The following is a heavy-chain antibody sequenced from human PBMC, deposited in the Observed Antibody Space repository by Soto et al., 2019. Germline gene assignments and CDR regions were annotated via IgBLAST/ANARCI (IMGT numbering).Heavy chain of an antibody. CDR3: AREVASSSWPYFDY. V-gene: IGHV1-3*01. J-gene: IGHJ4*02. CDR1: GYTFTSYA. CDR2: INAGNGNT. D-gene: IGHD6-13*01. Sequence: QVQLVQSGAEVKKPGASVKVSCKASGYTFTSYAMHWVRQAPGQRLEWMGWINAGNGNTKYSQKFQGRVTITRDTSASTAYMERSSLRSEDTAVYYCAREVASSSWPYFDYWGQGTLVTVSS.